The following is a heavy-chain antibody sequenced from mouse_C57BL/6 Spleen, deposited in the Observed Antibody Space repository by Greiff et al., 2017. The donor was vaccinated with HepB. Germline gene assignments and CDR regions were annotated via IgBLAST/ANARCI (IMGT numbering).Heavy chain of an antibody. CDR2: FYPGSGSI. CDR3: ARHEDPHYDGSSYEGNAMDY. J-gene: IGHJ4*01. Sequence: QVQLQQSGAELVKPGASVKLSCKASGYTFTAYTIHWVKQRSGQGLEWIGWFYPGSGSIKYNEKFKDKATLTADKSSSTVYMELSRLTSEDSAVYFCARHEDPHYDGSSYEGNAMDYWGQGTPVTVSS. D-gene: IGHD1-1*01. CDR1: GYTFTAYT. V-gene: IGHV1-62-2*01.